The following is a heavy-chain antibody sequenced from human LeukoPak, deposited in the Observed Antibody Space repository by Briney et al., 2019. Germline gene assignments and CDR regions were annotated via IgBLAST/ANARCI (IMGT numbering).Heavy chain of an antibody. V-gene: IGHV1-69*13. J-gene: IGHJ4*02. CDR1: GGTFSSYA. CDR3: ARVSPHTVAFDY. Sequence: GASVKVSCKASGGTFSSYAISWVRQAPGQGLEWMGGIIPIFGTANYAQKFQGRVTITADESTSTAYMELSSLRSEDTAVYYCARVSPHTVAFDYWGQGTLVIVSS. D-gene: IGHD4-23*01. CDR2: IIPIFGTA.